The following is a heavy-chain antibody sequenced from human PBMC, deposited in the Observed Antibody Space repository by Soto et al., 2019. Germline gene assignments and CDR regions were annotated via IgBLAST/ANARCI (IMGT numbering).Heavy chain of an antibody. CDR2: IIPIFGTA. J-gene: IGHJ6*02. Sequence: SVKVSCKASGGTFSSYAISWVRQAPGQGLEWMGGIIPIFGTANYAQKFQGRVTITADESTSTAYMELSSLRSEDTAVYYCAREGGLLSSSRPPSPNMDVWGQGTTVTVSS. D-gene: IGHD1-1*01. CDR3: AREGGLLSSSRPPSPNMDV. V-gene: IGHV1-69*13. CDR1: GGTFSSYA.